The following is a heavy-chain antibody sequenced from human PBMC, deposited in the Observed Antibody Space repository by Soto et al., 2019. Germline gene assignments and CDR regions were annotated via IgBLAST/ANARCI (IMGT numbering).Heavy chain of an antibody. CDR2: INPSGGST. J-gene: IGHJ5*02. Sequence: ASVKVSCKASGYTFTSYYMHWVRQAPGQGLEWMGIINPSGGSTSYAQKFQGRVTMTRDTSTSTVYMELSSLRSEDTAVYYCALLWFGELLSSQLNWFDPWGQGTLVTVSS. CDR3: ALLWFGELLSSQLNWFDP. V-gene: IGHV1-46*03. D-gene: IGHD3-10*01. CDR1: GYTFTSYY.